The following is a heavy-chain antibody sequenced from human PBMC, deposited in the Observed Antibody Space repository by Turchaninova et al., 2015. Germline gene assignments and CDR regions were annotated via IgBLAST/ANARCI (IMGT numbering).Heavy chain of an antibody. J-gene: IGHJ4*02. CDR3: ARHHGTPYFDY. D-gene: IGHD1-14*01. CDR1: GWSISRIRYY. Sequence: QLQLQESGPGLVQPSEPLSPTCTVSGWSISRIRYYLGWIRQPPGTGLRWMWSIYYSGSTYSTPSLKSRVTISVDTSKNQFSLKLSSVTAADTAVYYCARHHGTPYFDYWGQGTLVTVSS. V-gene: IGHV4-39*01. CDR2: IYYSGST.